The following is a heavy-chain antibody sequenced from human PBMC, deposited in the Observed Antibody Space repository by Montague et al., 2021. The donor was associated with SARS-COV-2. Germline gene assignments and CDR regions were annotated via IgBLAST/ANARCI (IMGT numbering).Heavy chain of an antibody. CDR2: ISYDESNK. J-gene: IGHJ3*01. V-gene: IGHV3-30*04. CDR1: GFTFSSYA. Sequence: SLRLSCADSGFTFSSYAMHWVRQGPGKGLEWVAVISYDESNKYYADSVKGRFTISRDNSKNTLYLQMNSLRAEDTAVYYCATQAPGTPDAFDVWGQGTMVTVSS. CDR3: ATQAPGTPDAFDV. D-gene: IGHD6-13*01.